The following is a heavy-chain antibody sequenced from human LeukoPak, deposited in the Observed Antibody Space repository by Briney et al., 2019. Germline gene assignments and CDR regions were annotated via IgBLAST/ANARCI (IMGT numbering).Heavy chain of an antibody. CDR1: GFTFSGSA. D-gene: IGHD4-17*01. CDR2: IRSKANSYAT. J-gene: IGHJ6*03. V-gene: IGHV3-73*01. Sequence: GGSLRLSCAASGFTFSGSAMHWVRQASGKGLEWVGRIRSKANSYATAYAASVKGRFTISRDDSKNTAYLQMNSLKTEDTAVYYCTRQSDYGDYVRAYYYYMDVWGKGTTVTVSS. CDR3: TRQSDYGDYVRAYYYYMDV.